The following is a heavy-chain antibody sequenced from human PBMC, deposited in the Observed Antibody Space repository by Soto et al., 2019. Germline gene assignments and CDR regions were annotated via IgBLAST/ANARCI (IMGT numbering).Heavy chain of an antibody. J-gene: IGHJ4*01. CDR2: INPNSGGT. CDR1: GYTFTGYY. CDR3: ARVPRNWNPANFDY. D-gene: IGHD1-1*01. V-gene: IGHV1-2*02. Sequence: ASVKVSCKASGYTFTGYYMHWVRQAPGQGLEWMGWINPNSGGTNYAQKFQGRVTMTRDTSISTAYMELSRLRSDDTAMYYCARVPRNWNPANFDYWGHGTLVPFSS.